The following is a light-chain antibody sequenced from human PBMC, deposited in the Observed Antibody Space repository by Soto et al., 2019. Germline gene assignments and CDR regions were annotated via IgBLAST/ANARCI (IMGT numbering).Light chain of an antibody. CDR2: ATS. CDR1: QGIRND. V-gene: IGKV1-6*01. CDR3: LQDYDYPRT. Sequence: AIQMTQSPSSLSASVGDRVTITCRASQGIRNDLGWYQQRPGKAPELLIYATSNLQSGVPSRFSGSGSGTDFTLTISSLQPEDFATYYCLQDYDYPRTFGQGTKVDIK. J-gene: IGKJ1*01.